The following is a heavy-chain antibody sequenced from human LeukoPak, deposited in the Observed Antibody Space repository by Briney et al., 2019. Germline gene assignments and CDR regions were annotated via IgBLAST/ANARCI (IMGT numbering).Heavy chain of an antibody. CDR1: VGSISSYY. Sequence: SETLSLTCTVSVGSISSYYWSWSRQPPGKGLEWIGYIYYSGSTNYNPSLKSRVTISVDPSKNQFSLKLSSVTAADTAVYYCARESLVKHAFDIWGQGTMVTVSS. D-gene: IGHD2-21*01. CDR3: ARESLVKHAFDI. J-gene: IGHJ3*02. V-gene: IGHV4-59*01. CDR2: IYYSGST.